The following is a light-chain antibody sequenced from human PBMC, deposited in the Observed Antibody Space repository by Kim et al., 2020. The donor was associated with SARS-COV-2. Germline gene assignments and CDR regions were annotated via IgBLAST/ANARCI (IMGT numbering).Light chain of an antibody. CDR1: TTDH. Sequence: QSALTQPASVSGFPGQSITISCTGTTTDHVSWYQQYPGKAPKLMIYDVYKWPSGVSHRFSGSKSDNTASLTISGLQADDEAAYYCSSYTRTHTWLFGGGTKVTVL. CDR2: DVY. CDR3: SSYTRTHTWL. J-gene: IGLJ2*01. V-gene: IGLV2-14*02.